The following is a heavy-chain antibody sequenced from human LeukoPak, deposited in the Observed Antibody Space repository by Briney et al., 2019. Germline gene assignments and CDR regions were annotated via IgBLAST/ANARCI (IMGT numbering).Heavy chain of an antibody. V-gene: IGHV3-11*01. CDR3: ARRAQLWSDPFDY. Sequence: GGSLRLSCAASGFTFSDYYMSWIRQAPGKGLEWVSYISSSGSTIYYADSVKGRFTISRDNSKNTLYLQMNSLRAEDTAVYFCARRAQLWSDPFDYWGQGTLVTVSS. J-gene: IGHJ4*02. CDR2: ISSSGSTI. D-gene: IGHD5-18*01. CDR1: GFTFSDYY.